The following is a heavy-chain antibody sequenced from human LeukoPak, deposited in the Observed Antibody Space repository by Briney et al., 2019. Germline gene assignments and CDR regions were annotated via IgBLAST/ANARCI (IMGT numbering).Heavy chain of an antibody. D-gene: IGHD4-17*01. CDR3: ARGYGDYAAIYYYMDV. CDR1: GGSFSGYY. CDR2: THYNGRN. V-gene: IGHV4-59*08. Sequence: SETLSLTCAVYGGSFSGYYWSWIRQPPGKGLEWIGYTHYNGRNDYNPSIKSRVTISVDTSKNQFSLKLSSVTAADTAVYYCARGYGDYAAIYYYMDVWGKGTTVTISS. J-gene: IGHJ6*03.